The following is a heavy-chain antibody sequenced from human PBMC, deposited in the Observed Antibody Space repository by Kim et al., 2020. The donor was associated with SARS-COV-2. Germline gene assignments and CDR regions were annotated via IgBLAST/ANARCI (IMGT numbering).Heavy chain of an antibody. D-gene: IGHD3-10*01. CDR1: GFTFSSYA. CDR3: ARVRAVTPRGHGPFDY. V-gene: IGHV3-30-3*01. J-gene: IGHJ4*02. CDR2: ISYDGSNK. Sequence: GGSLRLSCAASGFTFSSYAMHWVRQAPGKGLEWVAVISYDGSNKYYADSVKGRFTISRDNSKNTLYLQMNSLRAEDTAVYYCARVRAVTPRGHGPFDYWGQGTLVTVSS.